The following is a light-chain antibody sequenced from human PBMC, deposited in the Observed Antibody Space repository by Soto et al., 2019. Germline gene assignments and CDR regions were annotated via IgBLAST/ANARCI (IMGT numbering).Light chain of an antibody. CDR3: SSYAGSSNV. CDR1: SSNIGNNY. V-gene: IGLV1-51*01. J-gene: IGLJ1*01. Sequence: QSVLTQSPSVSAAPGQKVTISCSGSSSNIGNNYVSWYQQLPGTAPKLLIYDNNKRPSGVPDRFSGSKSGNTASLTVSGLQAEDEADYYCSSYAGSSNVFGTGTKVTVL. CDR2: DNN.